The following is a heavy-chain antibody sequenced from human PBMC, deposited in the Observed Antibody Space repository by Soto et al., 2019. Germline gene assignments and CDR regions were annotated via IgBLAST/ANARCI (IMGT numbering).Heavy chain of an antibody. D-gene: IGHD4-17*01. V-gene: IGHV4-4*07. Sequence: ETLSLTCTVSSGSISPYYWSWLRQPAGKGLEWIGRVQTSENSNYNPSLNGRVTMSVDMSKNQFSLKLSSVTAADTAVYFCARDLYGDYGAFDIWGHGTMVTVSS. CDR3: ARDLYGDYGAFDI. CDR1: SGSISPYY. J-gene: IGHJ3*02. CDR2: VQTSENS.